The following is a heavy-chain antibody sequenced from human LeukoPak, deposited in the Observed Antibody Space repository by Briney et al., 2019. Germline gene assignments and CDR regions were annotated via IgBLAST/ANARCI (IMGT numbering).Heavy chain of an antibody. CDR1: GGSISSYY. J-gene: IGHJ5*01. CDR2: LYYSGST. D-gene: IGHD3-16*01. V-gene: IGHV4-59*01. CDR3: ARGGVLPRGFDS. Sequence: PSETLSLTCTVSGGSISSYYWSWIRQPPGKGLEWIGYLYYSGSTFYNPSLKSRVTISVDTSKNQLSLNLTSVTAADTAVYYCARGGVLPRGFDSWGQGTLVTVSS.